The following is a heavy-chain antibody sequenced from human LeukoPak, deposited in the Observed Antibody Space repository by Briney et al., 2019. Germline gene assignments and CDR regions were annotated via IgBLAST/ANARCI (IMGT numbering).Heavy chain of an antibody. V-gene: IGHV3-48*03. CDR1: GFTFSSYE. CDR2: ISSSGSTI. CDR3: ARGEVTPTLYYYYMDV. J-gene: IGHJ6*03. Sequence: GGSLRLSCAASGFTFSSYEMNWVRQAPGKGLEWVSYISSSGSTIYYADSVKGRFTISRDNAKNTLYLQMNSLRAEDTAVYYCARGEVTPTLYYYYMDVWGKGTTVTVSS.